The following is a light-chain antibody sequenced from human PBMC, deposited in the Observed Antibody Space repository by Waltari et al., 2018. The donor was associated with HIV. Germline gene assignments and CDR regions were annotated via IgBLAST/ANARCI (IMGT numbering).Light chain of an antibody. Sequence: QSVLTQPPSVSAAPGQKVTISCSGTSSNIGNNYVSWYQQFPGAAPKLLLYDNNKRPSGIPDRFAGSKSGTAATLGIIGLQTGDEADYYCEAWDSGPRAVVCGGGTKLTVL. CDR3: EAWDSGPRAVV. CDR2: DNN. V-gene: IGLV1-51*01. J-gene: IGLJ2*01. CDR1: SSNIGNNY.